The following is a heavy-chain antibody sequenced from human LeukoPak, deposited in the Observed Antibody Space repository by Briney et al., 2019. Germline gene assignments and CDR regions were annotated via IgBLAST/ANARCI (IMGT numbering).Heavy chain of an antibody. V-gene: IGHV1-69*06. Sequence: SVKVSCKASGGTFSSYAISWVRQAPGQGLEWMGGIIPIFCTANYAQKFQGRVTITADKSTSTAYMELSSLRSEDTAVYYCAREGTPYYYDRKPNYYYYYMDVWGKGTTVTVSS. CDR2: IIPIFCTA. CDR3: AREGTPYYYDRKPNYYYYYMDV. CDR1: GGTFSSYA. D-gene: IGHD3-22*01. J-gene: IGHJ6*03.